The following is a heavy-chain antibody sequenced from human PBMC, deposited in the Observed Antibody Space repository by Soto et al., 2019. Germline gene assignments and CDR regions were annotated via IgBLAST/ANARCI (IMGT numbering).Heavy chain of an antibody. J-gene: IGHJ1*01. V-gene: IGHV3-9*01. D-gene: IGHD3-16*01. CDR2: INWNGVNK. CDR3: AKDVDRLGELWGYFQS. CDR1: GFMFEDFA. Sequence: GGSLRLSCTVSGFMFEDFAMHWVRQAPGQGLEWVSGINWNGVNKGYAESVLGRFTISRDNAKKSLYLDMNYLRPEDTALYFCAKDVDRLGELWGYFQSWGQGTMVTVSS.